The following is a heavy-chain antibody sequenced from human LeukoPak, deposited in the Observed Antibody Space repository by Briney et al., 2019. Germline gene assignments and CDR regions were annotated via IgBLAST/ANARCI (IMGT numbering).Heavy chain of an antibody. Sequence: PGGSLRLSCVASGFTFSSSAMNWVRQAPGKGLEWVSSISGSGGSTYYADSVKGRFTISRDNSKNTLYLQMNSLRAEDTAVYYCARGSPTSFMVVVTASLDYWGQGTLVTVSS. J-gene: IGHJ4*02. CDR2: ISGSGGST. D-gene: IGHD2-21*02. CDR1: GFTFSSSA. CDR3: ARGSPTSFMVVVTASLDY. V-gene: IGHV3-23*01.